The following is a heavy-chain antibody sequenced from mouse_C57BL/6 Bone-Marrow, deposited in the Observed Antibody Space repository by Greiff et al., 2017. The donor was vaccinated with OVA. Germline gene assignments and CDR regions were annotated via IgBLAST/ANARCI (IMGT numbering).Heavy chain of an antibody. Sequence: VKLMESGPGLVAPSQSLSITCTASGFSFTSYAISWVRQPPGQGLEWLGVIWPGGGTNNNSAPNSRLSISKDDSKSQVFLKMNSMQTDDTARYYCARNGNEGYYFDYWGQGTTLTVSA. J-gene: IGHJ2*01. CDR3: ARNGNEGYYFDY. CDR2: IWPGGGT. D-gene: IGHD1-2*01. CDR1: GFSFTSYA. V-gene: IGHV2-9-1*01.